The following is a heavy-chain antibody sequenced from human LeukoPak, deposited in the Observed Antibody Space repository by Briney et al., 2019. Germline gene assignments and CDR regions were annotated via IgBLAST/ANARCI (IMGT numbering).Heavy chain of an antibody. CDR1: GFTFSSYA. CDR3: ARALYNWNDPFDY. J-gene: IGHJ4*02. CDR2: ISGSGGST. Sequence: GGSLRLSCAASGFTFSSYAMSWVRQAPGKGLEWVSAISGSGGSTYYADSVKGRFTISRDNAKNTLYLQMNSLRAEDTAVYYCARALYNWNDPFDYWGQGTLVTVSS. D-gene: IGHD1-1*01. V-gene: IGHV3-23*01.